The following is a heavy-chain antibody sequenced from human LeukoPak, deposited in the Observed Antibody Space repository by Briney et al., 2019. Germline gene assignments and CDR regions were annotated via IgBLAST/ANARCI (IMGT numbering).Heavy chain of an antibody. J-gene: IGHJ6*02. CDR2: ISSSSSYI. Sequence: GGSLRLSCAASGFTFSSYSMNWVRQAPGKGLEWVSSISSSSSYIYYADSVKGRFTISRDNAKNSLYLQMNSLRAEDTAVYYCARARLADGMDVWGQGTTVTVSS. CDR1: GFTFSSYS. CDR3: ARARLADGMDV. V-gene: IGHV3-21*01.